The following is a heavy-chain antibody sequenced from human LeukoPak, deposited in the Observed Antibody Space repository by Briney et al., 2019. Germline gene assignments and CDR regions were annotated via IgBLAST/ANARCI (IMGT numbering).Heavy chain of an antibody. J-gene: IGHJ6*02. CDR1: GFTFSSYW. CDR2: IKQDGSEK. CDR3: ARRPYSDTSGRLSDV. D-gene: IGHD3-22*01. Sequence: GGSLRLSCAASGFTFSSYWMSWVRQAPGKGLEWVANIKQDGSEKYYVDSVKGRFTISRDNAKNSLYLQMNSLRDDDTALYYCARRPYSDTSGRLSDVWGQGTTVTVSS. V-gene: IGHV3-7*01.